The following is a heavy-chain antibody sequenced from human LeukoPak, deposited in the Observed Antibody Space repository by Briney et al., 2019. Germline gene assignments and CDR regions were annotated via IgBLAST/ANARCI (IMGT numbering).Heavy chain of an antibody. CDR2: IYYSGST. D-gene: IGHD4-17*01. CDR1: GGSISSYY. CDR3: ASSTVTNGSDYYYYGMDV. V-gene: IGHV4-59*08. Sequence: PSETLSLTCTVSGGSISSYYWSWIRQPPGKGLEWIGCIYYSGSTNYNPSLKSRVTISVDTSKNQFSLKLSSVTAADTAVYYCASSTVTNGSDYYYYGMDVWGQGTTVTVSS. J-gene: IGHJ6*02.